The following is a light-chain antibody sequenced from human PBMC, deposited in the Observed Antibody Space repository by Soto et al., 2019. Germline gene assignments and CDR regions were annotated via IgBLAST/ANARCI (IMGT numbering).Light chain of an antibody. CDR2: EVN. CDR1: SSDVGGYNY. CDR3: TSYAGRNNMV. Sequence: QSVLTQPPSASGSPGQSVTISCTGTSSDVGGYNYVSWYQQHPGKVPKLMIYEVNKRPSGVPDRFSGSKSGNTASLTVSGLQAEDEADYYCTSYAGRNNMVFGGGTKLTVL. J-gene: IGLJ2*01. V-gene: IGLV2-8*01.